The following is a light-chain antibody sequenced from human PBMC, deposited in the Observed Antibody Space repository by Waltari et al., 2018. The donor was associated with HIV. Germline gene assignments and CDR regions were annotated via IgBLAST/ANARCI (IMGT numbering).Light chain of an antibody. J-gene: IGKJ2*01. Sequence: AQSPLFLTVTPGEPATLSCTSSQSLLHSSGFHYLDWYVQRPGQSPQLVIYVTSKRASGVPDRFTASGSGTDFTLTISSVEAEDVGLYFCMQALQTPYTFGQGTKLEL. V-gene: IGKV2-28*01. CDR1: QSLLHSSGFHY. CDR2: VTS. CDR3: MQALQTPYT.